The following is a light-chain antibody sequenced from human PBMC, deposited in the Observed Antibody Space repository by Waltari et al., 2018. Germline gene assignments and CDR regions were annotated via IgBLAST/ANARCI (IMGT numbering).Light chain of an antibody. CDR2: DTS. V-gene: IGKV3D-20*01. Sequence: EIVLTQSPATLSLSPGERATLSCGASQSVSSTDLAWYQHKPGLAPRLLIYDTSRRATGIPDRFRCSGSGTDFTLTISRLEPEDFAVYYCQQYGESPPLTFGGGTKVEIK. CDR1: QSVSSTD. CDR3: QQYGESPPLT. J-gene: IGKJ4*01.